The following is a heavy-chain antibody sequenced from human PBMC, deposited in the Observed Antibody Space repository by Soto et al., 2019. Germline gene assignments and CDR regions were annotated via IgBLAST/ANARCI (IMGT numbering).Heavy chain of an antibody. CDR3: AKGHDFWSGYYIDY. D-gene: IGHD3-3*01. CDR1: GFTFSSYG. J-gene: IGHJ4*02. Sequence: GGSLRLSCAASGFTFSSYGMHWVRQAPGKGLEWVAVISYDGSNKYYADSVKGRFTISRDNSKNTLYLQMNSLRAEDTAVYYCAKGHDFWSGYYIDYWGQGTLVTVSS. CDR2: ISYDGSNK. V-gene: IGHV3-30*18.